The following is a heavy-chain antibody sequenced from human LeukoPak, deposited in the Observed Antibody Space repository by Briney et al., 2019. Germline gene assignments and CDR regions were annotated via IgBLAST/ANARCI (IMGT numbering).Heavy chain of an antibody. CDR3: ARVGPDTSSWHY. Sequence: PSETLSLTCAVYGGSFSAYYWSWIRQPPGKGLEWIGEINHSGSTNYNPSLKSRVTPSEDTSKNHISLKVSSVTAADTAVYYCARVGPDTSSWHYWGQGTQVTVSS. CDR1: GGSFSAYY. D-gene: IGHD6-13*01. CDR2: INHSGST. J-gene: IGHJ4*02. V-gene: IGHV4-34*01.